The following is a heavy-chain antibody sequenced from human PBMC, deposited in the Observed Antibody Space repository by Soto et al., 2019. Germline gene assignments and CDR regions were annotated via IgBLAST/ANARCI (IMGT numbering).Heavy chain of an antibody. CDR3: ARAGHYYDSSGYAY. V-gene: IGHV1-18*01. CDR2: ISAYNGNT. CDR1: GYTFGTSG. D-gene: IGHD3-22*01. Sequence: QVKLVQSGAEVKKPGTSMKVSCKASGYTFGTSGISWIRQAPGQGLEWMGWISAYNGNTNYEQKLQDRVTMTTDTSTNTAYLELRSLRSDDTAVYYCARAGHYYDSSGYAYWGQGTLVTVSS. J-gene: IGHJ4*02.